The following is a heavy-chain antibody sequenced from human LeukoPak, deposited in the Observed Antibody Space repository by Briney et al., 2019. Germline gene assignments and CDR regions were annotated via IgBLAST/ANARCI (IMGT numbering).Heavy chain of an antibody. CDR1: GYTFTNSW. J-gene: IGHJ4*02. Sequence: GESLKISCGCSGYTFTNSWIAWVRQMPGKGLEWMGIIYPRDSDTRYSPSFQGQVTISADKSVSTAYLQWSSLKASDTAMHYCARSGSAYSFDYWGQGTLVTVSS. CDR2: IYPRDSDT. CDR3: ARSGSAYSFDY. V-gene: IGHV5-51*01. D-gene: IGHD3-3*01.